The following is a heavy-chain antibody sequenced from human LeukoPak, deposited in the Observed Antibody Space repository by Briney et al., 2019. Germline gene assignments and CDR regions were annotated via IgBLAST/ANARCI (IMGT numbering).Heavy chain of an antibody. CDR1: GFTVSNYY. Sequence: PGGSLRLACAASGFTVSNYYMRWVRQAPGKGLEWVSVIYRGGSKYYADSVKGRFIISRDHSNNMLDLQLNSLRAEDTAVYYCAREPPMVGDYYYGMDVWGQGTTVTFSS. CDR2: IYRGGSK. CDR3: AREPPMVGDYYYGMDV. V-gene: IGHV3-66*01. J-gene: IGHJ6*02. D-gene: IGHD3-10*02.